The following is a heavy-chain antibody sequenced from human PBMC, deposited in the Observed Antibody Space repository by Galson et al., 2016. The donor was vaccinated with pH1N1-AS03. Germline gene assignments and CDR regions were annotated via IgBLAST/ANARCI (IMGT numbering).Heavy chain of an antibody. CDR1: GGTFNNYA. CDR2: IILMFGTA. V-gene: IGHV1-69*06. Sequence: SVKVSCKASGGTFNNYAIGWVRQAPGQGLEWMGGIILMFGTANYAQKFQGRVTITADKSTTIDYKSTTTAYMELSSLRSEYTAVYYCAKTRGYHSLDAMDVWGQGTTVTVSS. J-gene: IGHJ6*02. D-gene: IGHD3-16*02. CDR3: AKTRGYHSLDAMDV.